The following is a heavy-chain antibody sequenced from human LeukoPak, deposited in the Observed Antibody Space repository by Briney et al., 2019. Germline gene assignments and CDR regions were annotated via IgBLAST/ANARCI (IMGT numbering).Heavy chain of an antibody. CDR2: IYPGDPDT. Sequence: GESLRISCQGSGYIFTSYWLGWVRQMPGKGLELMGIIYPGDPDTTYSPSFQGQVTISVDKSLSTAYLHLSSLKASDTAIYYCARRDPGTYFFDYWGQGTLVTVSS. D-gene: IGHD1-14*01. CDR3: ARRDPGTYFFDY. V-gene: IGHV5-51*01. J-gene: IGHJ4*02. CDR1: GYIFTSYW.